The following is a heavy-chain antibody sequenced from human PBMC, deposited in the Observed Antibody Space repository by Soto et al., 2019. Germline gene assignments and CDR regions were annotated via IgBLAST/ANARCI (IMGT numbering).Heavy chain of an antibody. Sequence: QVQLVQSGAEVKKPWASVKVSCEATGYTFTGNYLHWVRQAPGQGLEWMGWIHPHSGATKYAQKFQGWVTMTRDTSLSTAYLDLSSLKSNDPAVYYWVREGLGPTSGLFDPWGHGTLVTVSA. J-gene: IGHJ5*02. D-gene: IGHD3-9*01. CDR2: IHPHSGAT. CDR3: VREGLGPTSGLFDP. CDR1: GYTFTGNY. V-gene: IGHV1-2*04.